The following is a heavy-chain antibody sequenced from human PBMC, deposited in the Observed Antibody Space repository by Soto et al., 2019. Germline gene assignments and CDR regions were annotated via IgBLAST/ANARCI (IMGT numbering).Heavy chain of an antibody. Sequence: GGSLRLSCAASGFTFRSYTMNWVRQAPGKGLEWVSTISSNSAYIYYTDALRGRFTISRDNAKNSLHLQMNSLRAEDTAVYYCTRDASRDSSARGWFDPWGPGTLVTDSS. D-gene: IGHD6-13*01. CDR2: ISSNSAYI. CDR3: TRDASRDSSARGWFDP. J-gene: IGHJ5*02. CDR1: GFTFRSYT. V-gene: IGHV3-21*01.